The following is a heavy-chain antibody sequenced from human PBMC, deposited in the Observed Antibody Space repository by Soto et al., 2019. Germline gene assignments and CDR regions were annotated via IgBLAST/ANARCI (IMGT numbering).Heavy chain of an antibody. Sequence: PGGSLRLSCAASGFTFSSYAMSWVRQAPGKGQEWVSAISGSGGSTYYADSVKGRFTISRDNSKNTLYLQMNSLRAEYTAVYYCARIQRGYDGFDIWGQGTMVTVSS. J-gene: IGHJ3*02. CDR2: ISGSGGST. D-gene: IGHD2-15*01. CDR3: ARIQRGYDGFDI. CDR1: GFTFSSYA. V-gene: IGHV3-23*01.